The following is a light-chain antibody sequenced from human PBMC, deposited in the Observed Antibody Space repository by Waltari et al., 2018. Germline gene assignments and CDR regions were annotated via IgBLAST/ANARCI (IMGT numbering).Light chain of an antibody. CDR3: SSYTSSSTSV. CDR2: DVS. Sequence: QSALTQPASVSGSPGQSITISCTGTSSDVGGYNYVSWYQQHPGKAPNLMIYDVSNRPSGVSYRFSGSKSGNTASLTISGLQAEDEADYYGSSYTSSSTSVFGGGTKLTVL. CDR1: SSDVGGYNY. V-gene: IGLV2-14*03. J-gene: IGLJ3*02.